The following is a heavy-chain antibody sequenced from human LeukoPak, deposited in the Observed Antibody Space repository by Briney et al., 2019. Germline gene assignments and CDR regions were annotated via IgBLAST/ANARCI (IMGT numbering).Heavy chain of an antibody. CDR2: INYSGIT. D-gene: IGHD2-15*01. V-gene: IGHV4-39*07. CDR1: DDSITNTLFY. CDR3: AREVVVAIPSAYYYYGMDV. J-gene: IGHJ6*02. Sequence: SETLSLTCTVSDDSITNTLFYWVWIRQSPGKGLESIGSINYSGITHYNPSLKSRVTMSLDASKNQFSLKLTSVTAADTAVYYCAREVVVAIPSAYYYYGMDVWGQGTTVTVSS.